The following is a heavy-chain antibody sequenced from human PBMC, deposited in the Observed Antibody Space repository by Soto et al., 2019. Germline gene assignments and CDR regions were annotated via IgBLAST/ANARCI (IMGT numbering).Heavy chain of an antibody. CDR3: ARGDYGDYYY. CDR1: GYTFSNYA. J-gene: IGHJ4*02. Sequence: ASVKVSCKASGYTFSNYAIHWVRQAPGQRLEWMGWINAGNGNTKSSQKFQGRVTITRDTSASTAYMELSSLRSEDTAVYYCARGDYGDYYYWGQGTLVTVSS. CDR2: INAGNGNT. D-gene: IGHD4-17*01. V-gene: IGHV1-3*01.